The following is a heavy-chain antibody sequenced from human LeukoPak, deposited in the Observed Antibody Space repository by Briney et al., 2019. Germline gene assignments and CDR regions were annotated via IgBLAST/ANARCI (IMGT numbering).Heavy chain of an antibody. CDR2: ISAYNGNT. Sequence: GASVKVSCKASGYTFTSYGISWVRQAPGQGHEWMGWISAYNGNTNYAQKLQGRVTMTTDTSTSTAYMELRSLRSDDTAVYYCARDRCSGGSCYSDYWGQGTLVTVSS. V-gene: IGHV1-18*01. J-gene: IGHJ4*02. D-gene: IGHD2-15*01. CDR1: GYTFTSYG. CDR3: ARDRCSGGSCYSDY.